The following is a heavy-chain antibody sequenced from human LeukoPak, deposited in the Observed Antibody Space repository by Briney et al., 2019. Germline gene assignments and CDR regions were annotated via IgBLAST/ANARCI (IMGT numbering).Heavy chain of an antibody. Sequence: GGSLRLSCAASGFTFSTYSMNWVRQAPGKGLEWVSSISSSSSYIYYADSVKGRFTISRDNAKNSLYLQMNSLRAEDTAVYYCAKGGGFGELSGGMDVWGQGTTVTVSS. CDR1: GFTFSTYS. CDR2: ISSSSSYI. D-gene: IGHD3-10*01. V-gene: IGHV3-21*01. CDR3: AKGGGFGELSGGMDV. J-gene: IGHJ6*02.